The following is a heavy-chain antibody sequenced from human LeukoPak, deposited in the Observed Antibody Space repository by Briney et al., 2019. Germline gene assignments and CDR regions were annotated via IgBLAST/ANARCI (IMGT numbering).Heavy chain of an antibody. D-gene: IGHD3-10*01. Sequence: ASVKVSCKASGYTFASYDISWVRQAPGQGLEWMGWISADNGNTKYAQKFQGRVTMTRDTSTSTVYMELSSLRSEDTAVYYCARGTTYYYGSGSGSGDYWGQGTLVTVSS. CDR3: ARGTTYYYGSGSGSGDY. CDR2: ISADNGNT. CDR1: GYTFASYD. J-gene: IGHJ4*02. V-gene: IGHV1-18*01.